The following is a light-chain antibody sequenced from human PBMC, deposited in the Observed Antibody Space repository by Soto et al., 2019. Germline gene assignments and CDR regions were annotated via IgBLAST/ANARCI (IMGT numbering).Light chain of an antibody. V-gene: IGKV3-20*01. CDR3: QQYGSSSWT. CDR2: GAS. Sequence: ELGLTQSPGSLSLSPGERATLSCRASQSVSSSYLAWYQQKPGQAPRLLISGASSRATGIPDRFSGSGSGTDFTLTISRLESEDFAVYYCQQYGSSSWTFGQGTKVDIK. J-gene: IGKJ1*01. CDR1: QSVSSSY.